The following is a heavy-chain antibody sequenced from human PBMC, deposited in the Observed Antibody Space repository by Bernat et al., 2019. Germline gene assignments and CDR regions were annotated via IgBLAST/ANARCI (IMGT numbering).Heavy chain of an antibody. V-gene: IGHV3-21*01. CDR3: ARGGYFDY. CDR2: ISSSSGYI. CDR1: GFTFSTYI. J-gene: IGHJ4*02. Sequence: VQLVESGGGVVQPGRSLRLSCAASGFTFSTYIMNWVRQAPGKGLEWVSSISSSSGYIYYADSVKGRFTISRDNAKNSLYLQMNSLRAEDTAVYYCARGGYFDYWGQGTLVTVSS.